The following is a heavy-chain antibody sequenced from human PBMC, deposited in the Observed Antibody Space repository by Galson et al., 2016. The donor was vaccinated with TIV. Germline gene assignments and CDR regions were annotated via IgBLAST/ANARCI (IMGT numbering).Heavy chain of an antibody. CDR2: ISGSGDST. J-gene: IGHJ4*02. CDR3: AKSPAYYYASSGYYRKGDYYFDY. CDR1: GFTFSTFA. V-gene: IGHV3-23*01. Sequence: SLRLSCAASGFTFSTFAMSWVRQAPGKGLEWVSGISGSGDSTNYADSVKGRFTISSDNSKNTLYLLMNSLRADDTAVYYCAKSPAYYYASSGYYRKGDYYFDYWGQGTLVTVSS. D-gene: IGHD3-22*01.